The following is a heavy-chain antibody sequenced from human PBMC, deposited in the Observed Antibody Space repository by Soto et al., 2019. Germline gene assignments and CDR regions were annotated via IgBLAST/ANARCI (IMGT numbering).Heavy chain of an antibody. Sequence: ASVKVSFKASGYTFTGYYMHWVRQAPGQGLEWMGWINPNSGGTNYAQKFQGWVTMTRDTSISTAYMELSRLRSDDTAVYYCARALPYYDSSGYHNWFDPWGQGTLVTVSS. CDR3: ARALPYYDSSGYHNWFDP. CDR2: INPNSGGT. V-gene: IGHV1-2*04. J-gene: IGHJ5*02. CDR1: GYTFTGYY. D-gene: IGHD3-22*01.